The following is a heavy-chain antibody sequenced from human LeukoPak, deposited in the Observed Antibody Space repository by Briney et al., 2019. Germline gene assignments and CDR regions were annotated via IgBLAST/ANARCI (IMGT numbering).Heavy chain of an antibody. CDR2: ISGSGGST. V-gene: IGHV3-23*01. D-gene: IGHD3-10*01. Sequence: AGGTLRLSCAASGFTFSSYEMNWVRQAPGKGLEWVSAISGSGGSTYYADSVKGRFTISRDNSKNTLYLQMNSLRAEDTAVYYCAKDYGSGSSWGQGTLVTVSS. CDR1: GFTFSSYE. J-gene: IGHJ4*02. CDR3: AKDYGSGSS.